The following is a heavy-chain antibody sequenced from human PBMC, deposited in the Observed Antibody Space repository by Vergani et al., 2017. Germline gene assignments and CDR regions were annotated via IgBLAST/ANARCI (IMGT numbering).Heavy chain of an antibody. V-gene: IGHV3-66*01. D-gene: IGHD3-10*01. CDR2: IYSGGST. J-gene: IGHJ4*02. CDR3: ARITPGWFGEFNDY. Sequence: EVQLVEYGGGLVQHGRSLRLSCAASGFTVSSNYMSWVRQAPGKGLEWVSVIYSGGSTYYADSVKGRFTISRDNSKNTLYLQMNSLRAEDTAVYYCARITPGWFGEFNDYWGQGTLVTVSS. CDR1: GFTVSSNY.